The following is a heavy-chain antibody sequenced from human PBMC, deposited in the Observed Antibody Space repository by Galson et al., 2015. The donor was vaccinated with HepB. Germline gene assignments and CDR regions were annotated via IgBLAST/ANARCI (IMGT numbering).Heavy chain of an antibody. V-gene: IGHV3-7*01. CDR1: GFTFRTYW. Sequence: SLRLSCAASGFTFRTYWMSWVRQAPGKGLEWVANIKQDESEKDFVDSVKGRFTISRDNSNNSQFLQMNSLRVEDTAVYYCARWRWRMGNFAFDLRGQGTMVTVSS. J-gene: IGHJ3*01. CDR3: ARWRWRMGNFAFDL. CDR2: IKQDESEK. D-gene: IGHD1-7*01.